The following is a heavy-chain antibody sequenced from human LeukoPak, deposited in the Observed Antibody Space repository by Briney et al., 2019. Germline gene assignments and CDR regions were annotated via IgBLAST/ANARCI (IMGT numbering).Heavy chain of an antibody. Sequence: PSETLSLTCTVSGGSISSSSYYWDWIRQPPGKGLEWIGSIYYSGSTYYNPSLKSRVTISVDTSKNQFSLKLSSVTAADTAVYYCARHRAYSYSSPFDIWGQGTMVTVSS. CDR3: ARHRAYSYSSPFDI. CDR2: IYYSGST. J-gene: IGHJ3*02. D-gene: IGHD5-18*01. CDR1: GGSISSSSYY. V-gene: IGHV4-39*01.